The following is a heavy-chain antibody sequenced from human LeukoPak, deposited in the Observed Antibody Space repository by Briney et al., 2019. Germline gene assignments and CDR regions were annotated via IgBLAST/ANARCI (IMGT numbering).Heavy chain of an antibody. CDR2: TNGDGTDT. J-gene: IGHJ4*02. D-gene: IGHD3-9*01. CDR3: ARDRTEVRYFRVFDY. V-gene: IGHV3-74*01. Sequence: GGSLRLSCAASGFSFSSYWMHWVRQAPGMGLEWVSRTNGDGTDTIYADSVMGRFTISRDNAKNTLYLQMNSLRAEDTAVYYCARDRTEVRYFRVFDYWGQGALVTVSS. CDR1: GFSFSSYW.